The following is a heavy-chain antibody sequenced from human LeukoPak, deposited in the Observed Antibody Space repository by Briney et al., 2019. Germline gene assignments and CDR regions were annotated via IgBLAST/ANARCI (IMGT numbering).Heavy chain of an antibody. Sequence: GESLKISCKASGCSFTNYWIGWVRQMPGKGPEWMGIIYPSDSDTRYSPSFQGQVTISADKSISTAYLQWSSLKASDTGMYYCARPSNSGYDFWGQGALVTVSS. CDR3: ARPSNSGYDF. D-gene: IGHD5-12*01. CDR2: IYPSDSDT. CDR1: GCSFTNYW. V-gene: IGHV5-51*01. J-gene: IGHJ4*02.